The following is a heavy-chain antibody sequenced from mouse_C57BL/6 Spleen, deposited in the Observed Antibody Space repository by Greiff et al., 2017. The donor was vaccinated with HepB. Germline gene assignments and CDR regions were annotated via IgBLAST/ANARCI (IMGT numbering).Heavy chain of an antibody. Sequence: DVMLVESGGGLVQPGGSLSLSCAASGFTFTDYYMSWVRQPPGKALEWLGFIRNKANGYTTEYSASVKGRFTISRDNSQSILYLQMNALRAEDSATYCCAGYTDYGSFDVWGTGTTVTVSS. CDR3: AGYTDYGSFDV. D-gene: IGHD1-1*02. CDR1: GFTFTDYY. CDR2: IRNKANGYTT. V-gene: IGHV7-3*01. J-gene: IGHJ1*03.